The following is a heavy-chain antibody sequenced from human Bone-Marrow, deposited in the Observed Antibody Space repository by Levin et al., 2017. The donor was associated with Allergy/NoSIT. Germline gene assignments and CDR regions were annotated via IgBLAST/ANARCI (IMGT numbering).Heavy chain of an antibody. V-gene: IGHV4-59*01. Sequence: PSETLSLTCTVSGGSIRSYYWSWIRQPPGKGLEWIGNIFYSGSINYNPSLKSRVTISLDTSKNQYSLKLSSVTAADTAVYYCARAYPFFYDSSDSPRYYFDYWGQGTLVTVSS. CDR1: GGSIRSYY. CDR3: ARAYPFFYDSSDSPRYYFDY. D-gene: IGHD3-22*01. J-gene: IGHJ4*02. CDR2: IFYSGSI.